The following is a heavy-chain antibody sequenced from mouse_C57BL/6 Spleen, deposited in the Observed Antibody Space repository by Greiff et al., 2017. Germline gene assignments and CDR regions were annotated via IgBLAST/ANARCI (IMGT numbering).Heavy chain of an antibody. J-gene: IGHJ1*03. CDR1: GYTFTSYW. V-gene: IGHV1-69*01. CDR3: ARRGFTTVVATWNWYFDV. CDR2: IDPSDSYT. Sequence: VQLQQPGAELVMPGASVKLSCKASGYTFTSYWMHWVKQRPGQGLEWIGEIDPSDSYTNYNQKFKGKSTLTVDKSSSTAYMQLSSLTSEDSAVYYCARRGFTTVVATWNWYFDVWGTGTTVTVSS. D-gene: IGHD1-1*01.